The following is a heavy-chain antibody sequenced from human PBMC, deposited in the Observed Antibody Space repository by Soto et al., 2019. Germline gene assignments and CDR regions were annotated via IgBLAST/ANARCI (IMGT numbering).Heavy chain of an antibody. V-gene: IGHV4-61*01. CDR1: GGSVNNGNYY. CDR2: VYYSGST. CDR3: ARELYGSGSYYNEEPLGY. J-gene: IGHJ4*02. D-gene: IGHD3-10*01. Sequence: SETLSLTCTVSGGSVNNGNYYWSWIRQPPGKELEWIGYVYYSGSTNYNPSLKSRVTISVDTSKNQFSLKLSSVTAADTAVYYCARELYGSGSYYNEEPLGYWGQGTLVTVSS.